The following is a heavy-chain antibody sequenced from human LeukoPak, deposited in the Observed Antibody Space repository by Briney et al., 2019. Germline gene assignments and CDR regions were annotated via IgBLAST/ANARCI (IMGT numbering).Heavy chain of an antibody. Sequence: GGSLRLSCAASGFVFRNYFMSWVRQAPGKGLEWVPSIKNDGSERYYVDSVRGRYTISRDNTKNSLFLQMSSLRAEDTAVYYCATDRGWRTSGYYLYYFEYWGQGTLVTFSS. CDR2: IKNDGSER. CDR1: GFVFRNYF. V-gene: IGHV3-7*01. D-gene: IGHD3-3*01. J-gene: IGHJ4*02. CDR3: ATDRGWRTSGYYLYYFEY.